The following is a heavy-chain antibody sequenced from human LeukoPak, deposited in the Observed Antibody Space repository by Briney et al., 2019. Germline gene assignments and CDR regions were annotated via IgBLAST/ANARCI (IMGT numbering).Heavy chain of an antibody. CDR1: GGSFSGYY. CDR2: INHSGST. V-gene: IGHV4-34*01. CDR3: ARGGRHYYDSSGYYLFDY. D-gene: IGHD3-22*01. J-gene: IGHJ4*02. Sequence: SETLSLTCAVYGGSFSGYYWSWIRQPPGKGLEWIGEINHSGSTNYNPSLKSRVTISVDTSKNQFSLKLSSVTAADSAVYYCARGGRHYYDSSGYYLFDYWGQGTLVTVSS.